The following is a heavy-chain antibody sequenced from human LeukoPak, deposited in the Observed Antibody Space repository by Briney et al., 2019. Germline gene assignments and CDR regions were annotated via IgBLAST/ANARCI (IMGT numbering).Heavy chain of an antibody. CDR2: ISSSSSYI. D-gene: IGHD1-26*01. Sequence: PGGSLRLSCAASGFTFSSYSMNWVRQAPGKGLEWVSSISSSSSYIYYADSVKGRFTISRDNARNSLYLQMNSLRAEDTAVYYCASLEGSGGEWEKPTDYWGQGTLVTVSS. CDR1: GFTFSSYS. CDR3: ASLEGSGGEWEKPTDY. J-gene: IGHJ4*02. V-gene: IGHV3-21*01.